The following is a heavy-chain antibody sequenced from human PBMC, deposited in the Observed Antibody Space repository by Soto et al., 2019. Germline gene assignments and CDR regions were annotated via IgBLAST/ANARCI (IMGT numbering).Heavy chain of an antibody. Sequence: QVQLVQSGAEVKKPGSSVKVSCKASGGSLSNYGISWVRQAPGQGLEWMGAIIPVFGTPNYAQKFQDRVTITADESTTTVYMEVRSLTSEDTAVXYCAXGDATKIVVTTYYAMDVWGQGTTVTVSS. J-gene: IGHJ6*02. CDR3: AXGDATKIVVTTYYAMDV. CDR2: IIPVFGTP. D-gene: IGHD3-22*01. CDR1: GGSLSNYG. V-gene: IGHV1-69*12.